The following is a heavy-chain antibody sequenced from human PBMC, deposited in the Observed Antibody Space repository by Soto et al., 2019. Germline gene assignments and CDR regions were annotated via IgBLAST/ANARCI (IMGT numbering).Heavy chain of an antibody. Sequence: GGSLRLSCAASGFTFRSYSMNWVRQAPGKGLEWVSSISSSSSYIYYADSVKGRFTISRDNAKNSLYLQMNSLRAEDTAVYYCAREVTAMLYNWFDPWGQGTLVTVSS. D-gene: IGHD5-18*01. CDR2: ISSSSSYI. J-gene: IGHJ5*02. V-gene: IGHV3-21*01. CDR1: GFTFRSYS. CDR3: AREVTAMLYNWFDP.